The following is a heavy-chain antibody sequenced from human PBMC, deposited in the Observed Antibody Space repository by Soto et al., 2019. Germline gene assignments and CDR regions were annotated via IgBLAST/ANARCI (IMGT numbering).Heavy chain of an antibody. CDR3: ARSGPPLGYSSGYRTEAGGIAFDI. CDR2: IYYSGST. Sequence: QLQLQESGPGLVKPSETLSLTCTVSGGSISSSSYYWGWIRQPPGKGLEWIGSIYYSGSTYYNPSLKSRVTISVDTSKNPFSLKLSSVTAADTAVYYCARSGPPLGYSSGYRTEAGGIAFDIWGQGTMVTVSS. V-gene: IGHV4-39*01. CDR1: GGSISSSSYY. J-gene: IGHJ3*02. D-gene: IGHD6-19*01.